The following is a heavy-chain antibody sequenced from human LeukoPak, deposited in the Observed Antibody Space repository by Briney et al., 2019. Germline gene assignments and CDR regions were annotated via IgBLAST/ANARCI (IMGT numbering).Heavy chain of an antibody. V-gene: IGHV4-34*01. CDR1: GGSFSGYY. CDR3: ASERPNPTAMVPL. J-gene: IGHJ4*02. CDR2: INHSGST. Sequence: SETLSLTCAVYGGSFSGYYWSWIRQPPGKGLEWIGEINHSGSTNYNPSLKSRVTISVDTSKNQFSLKLSSVTAADTAVYYCASERPNPTAMVPLWGQATLVTVSS. D-gene: IGHD5-18*01.